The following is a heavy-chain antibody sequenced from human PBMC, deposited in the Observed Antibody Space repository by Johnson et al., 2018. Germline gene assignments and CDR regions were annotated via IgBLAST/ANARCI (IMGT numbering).Heavy chain of an antibody. Sequence: VQLVQSGGGLVQXGGSLRLXCAASGFTFSSYWMNWVRQAPGKGLEWVANIKQDGSEKYYVDSVKGRFPLPRDNAKNSLYLQMNRLRAEDTAVYYCAKEGLVDTSRVLESYNWFDPWGQGTLVTVSS. CDR2: IKQDGSEK. V-gene: IGHV3-7*01. CDR3: AKEGLVDTSRVLESYNWFDP. J-gene: IGHJ5*02. D-gene: IGHD5-18*01. CDR1: GFTFSSYW.